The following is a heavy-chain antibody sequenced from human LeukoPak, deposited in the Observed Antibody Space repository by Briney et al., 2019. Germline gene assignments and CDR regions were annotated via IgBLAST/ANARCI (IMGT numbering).Heavy chain of an antibody. V-gene: IGHV3-30*02. D-gene: IGHD5-18*01. CDR2: IRYDASNK. J-gene: IGHJ4*02. CDR3: AKDQDTAIVFDY. CDR1: GFTFSSYG. Sequence: GGSLRLSCAASGFTFSSYGMHWVRQAPGKGLEWVAFIRYDASNKYYADSVKGRFTISRDNSKNTLYLQMNSLRAEDTAVYYCAKDQDTAIVFDYWGQGTLVTVSS.